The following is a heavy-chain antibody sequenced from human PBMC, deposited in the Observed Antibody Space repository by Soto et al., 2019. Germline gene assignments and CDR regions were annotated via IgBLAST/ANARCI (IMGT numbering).Heavy chain of an antibody. CDR1: GGSITNHY. D-gene: IGHD5-18*01. CDR2: IYPSGRA. V-gene: IGHV4-4*07. CDR3: ARDYDVNTAVDYWYFDL. J-gene: IGHJ2*01. Sequence: QVQLQESGPRLVTPSETLTLTCSVSGGSITNHYWGWIRQPPGKGLELIGRIYPSGRAHYNPSLQDRVTMSVDTSKNQFSLKVNSVTAADTAIYYCARDYDVNTAVDYWYFDLWGRGTLVTVSS.